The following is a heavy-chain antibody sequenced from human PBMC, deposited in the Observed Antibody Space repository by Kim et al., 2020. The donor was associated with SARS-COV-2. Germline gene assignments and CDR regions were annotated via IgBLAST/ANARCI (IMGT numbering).Heavy chain of an antibody. Sequence: GGSLRLSCAASGFTFDDYAMHWVRQAPGKGLEWVSGISWNSGSIGYADSVKGRFTISRDNAKNSLYLQMNSLRAEDTALYYCAKHIRYSSSGDFDYWGKG. V-gene: IGHV3-9*01. CDR2: ISWNSGSI. J-gene: IGHJ4*02. CDR3: AKHIRYSSSGDFDY. CDR1: GFTFDDYA. D-gene: IGHD6-13*01.